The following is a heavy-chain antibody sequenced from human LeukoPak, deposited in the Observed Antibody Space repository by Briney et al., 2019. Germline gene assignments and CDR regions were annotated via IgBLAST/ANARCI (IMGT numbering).Heavy chain of an antibody. CDR1: GGSISSSSYY. J-gene: IGHJ3*02. CDR2: IYYSGST. V-gene: IGHV4-39*01. CDR3: ASGNPTSDAFDI. D-gene: IGHD1-14*01. Sequence: PSETLSLTCTVSGGSISSSSYYWGWIRQPPGQGLEWTGSIYYSGSTYYNPSLKSRVTISVDTSKNQFSLKLSSVTAADTAVYYCASGNPTSDAFDIWGQGTMVTVSS.